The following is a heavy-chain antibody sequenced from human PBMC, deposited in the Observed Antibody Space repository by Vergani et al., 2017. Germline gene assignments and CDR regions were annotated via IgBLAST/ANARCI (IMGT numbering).Heavy chain of an antibody. CDR3: ARGFSSGWYVDDY. V-gene: IGHV1-46*01. CDR2: INPSGGST. D-gene: IGHD6-19*01. J-gene: IGHJ4*02. CDR1: GYTFTNYY. Sequence: QVQLVQSGAEVKKPGASVKVSCKASGYTFTNYYIHWVRQAPGRGLEWMVIINPSGGSTSYAQKVQDRVTLTRDTSANTVYMELSSLRSEDTAVYYCARGFSSGWYVDDYWGQGTLVTVSS.